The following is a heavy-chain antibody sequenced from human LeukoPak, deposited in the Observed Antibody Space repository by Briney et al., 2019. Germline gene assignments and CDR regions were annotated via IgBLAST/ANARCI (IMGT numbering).Heavy chain of an antibody. CDR2: ISGSGGST. CDR3: AKDRGPITDY. J-gene: IGHJ4*02. CDR1: GFTFSSYA. V-gene: IGHV3-23*01. D-gene: IGHD5-12*01. Sequence: GGSLRLSCAASGFTFSSYAMSWVRQAPGKGLEWVSGISGSGGSTYYADSVKGRFTISRDNSKNTLYLQMYSLRAEDTAVYYCAKDRGPITDYWGQGTLVTVSS.